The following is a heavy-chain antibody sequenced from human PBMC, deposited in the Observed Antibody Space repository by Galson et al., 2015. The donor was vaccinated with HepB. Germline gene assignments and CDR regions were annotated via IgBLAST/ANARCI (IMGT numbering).Heavy chain of an antibody. J-gene: IGHJ4*02. CDR3: AKKLPGSYYAGADY. D-gene: IGHD3-10*01. CDR1: GFGFRSYG. V-gene: IGHV3-30*18. Sequence: SLRPSCAASGFGFRSYGMHWVRQAPGKGLEWVAITSADGSLNYYADSVKGRFTISRDNSENTLYLQMNSLRAEDTAVYYCAKKLPGSYYAGADYWGQGTLVTVSS. CDR2: TSADGSLN.